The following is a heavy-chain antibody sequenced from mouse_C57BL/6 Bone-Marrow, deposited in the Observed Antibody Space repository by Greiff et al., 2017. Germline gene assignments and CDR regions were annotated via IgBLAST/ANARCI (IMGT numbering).Heavy chain of an antibody. CDR1: GYTFTSYG. D-gene: IGHD1-1*01. J-gene: IGHJ2*01. CDR3: ARERDYGRFDY. CDR2: IYPRSGNT. V-gene: IGHV1-81*01. Sequence: QVHVKQSGAELARPGASVKLSCKASGYTFTSYGISWVKQRTGQGLEWIGEIYPRSGNTYYNEKFKGKATLTADKSSSTAYMELRSLTSEDSAVYFCARERDYGRFDYWGQGTTLTVSS.